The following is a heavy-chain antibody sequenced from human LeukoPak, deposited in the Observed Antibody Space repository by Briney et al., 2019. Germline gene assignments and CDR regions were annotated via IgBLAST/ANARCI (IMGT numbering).Heavy chain of an antibody. Sequence: SETLSLTCTVSGGSISSGSYYWSWIRQPAGKGLEWIGRIYTSGSTNYNPSLKSRVTISVDTSENQFSLKLSSVTAADTAVYYCARTPDTAMVLFDYWGQGTLVTVSS. J-gene: IGHJ4*02. CDR3: ARTPDTAMVLFDY. V-gene: IGHV4-61*02. CDR1: GGSISSGSYY. CDR2: IYTSGST. D-gene: IGHD5-18*01.